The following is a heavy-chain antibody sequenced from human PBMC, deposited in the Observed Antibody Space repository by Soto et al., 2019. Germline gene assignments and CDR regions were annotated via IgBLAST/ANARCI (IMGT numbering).Heavy chain of an antibody. Sequence: SETLSLTCTVSGGSINTFYWSWVRQPAGKGLEWIGRIFSSGSTSFNPSLESRVAMSVDTSKNHFSLNLSSVTAADMAVYYCAREGSYSAYNFAHGIQLWSFDFWGQGTLVTVSS. J-gene: IGHJ4*02. V-gene: IGHV4-4*07. D-gene: IGHD5-12*01. CDR1: GGSINTFY. CDR3: AREGSYSAYNFAHGIQLWSFDF. CDR2: IFSSGST.